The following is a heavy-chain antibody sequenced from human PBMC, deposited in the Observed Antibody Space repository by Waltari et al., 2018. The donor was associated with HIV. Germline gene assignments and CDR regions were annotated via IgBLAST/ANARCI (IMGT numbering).Heavy chain of an antibody. J-gene: IGHJ4*02. Sequence: QVQLQESGPGLVKPSGTLSLTCTVSGGSISNYWWSLIRQPPGEGLEWGGCVAYSGSTDYNPSLKRRVTISVETSKNQFSLKLSSVTAADTAVYYCARGGCVNGVCYRGLLDSWGQGTLVTVSS. CDR2: VAYSGST. V-gene: IGHV4-59*01. D-gene: IGHD2-8*01. CDR3: ARGGCVNGVCYRGLLDS. CDR1: GGSISNYW.